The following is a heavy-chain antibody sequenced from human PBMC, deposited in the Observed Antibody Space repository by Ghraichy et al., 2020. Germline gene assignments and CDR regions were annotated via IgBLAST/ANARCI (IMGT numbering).Heavy chain of an antibody. CDR3: ARDRDYYGSGIYGYFDY. CDR2: ISSSSSYI. V-gene: IGHV3-21*04. Sequence: GESLNISCAASGFTFSSYSMNWVRQAPGKGLEWVSSISSSSSYIYYADSVKGQFTISRDNAKNSLYLQMNSLRAEDTAVYYCARDRDYYGSGIYGYFDYWGQGTLVTVSS. J-gene: IGHJ4*02. D-gene: IGHD3-10*01. CDR1: GFTFSSYS.